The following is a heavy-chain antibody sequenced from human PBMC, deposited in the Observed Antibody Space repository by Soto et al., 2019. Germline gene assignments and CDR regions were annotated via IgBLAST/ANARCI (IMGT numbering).Heavy chain of an antibody. CDR3: AREGYSSSWSFDY. V-gene: IGHV1-69*13. J-gene: IGHJ4*02. Sequence: SVKVSCKASGGTFSSYAISWVRQAPGQGLEWMGGIIPIFGTANYAQKFQGRVTITADESTSTAYMELSSLRSEDTAVYYCAREGYSSSWSFDYWGQGTLVTVSS. CDR2: IIPIFGTA. CDR1: GGTFSSYA. D-gene: IGHD6-13*01.